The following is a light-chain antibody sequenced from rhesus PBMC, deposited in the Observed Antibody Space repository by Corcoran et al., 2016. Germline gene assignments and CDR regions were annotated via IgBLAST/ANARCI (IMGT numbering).Light chain of an antibody. Sequence: DIQMTQSPSSLSASVGDTVTITCRASQSISSWLAWYQQKQGKAPKNLIYKASTLQSGVPSRFSGSGAGTDFTLTISSLQAEDFATYYCQQYSSSPWTFGQGTKVEIK. J-gene: IGKJ1*01. CDR1: QSISSW. V-gene: IGKV1-22*01. CDR3: QQYSSSPWT. CDR2: KAS.